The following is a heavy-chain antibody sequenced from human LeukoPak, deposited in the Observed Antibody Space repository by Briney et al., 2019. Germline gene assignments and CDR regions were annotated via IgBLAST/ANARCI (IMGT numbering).Heavy chain of an antibody. J-gene: IGHJ6*02. CDR2: INHSGST. CDR1: GRSFSGYY. Sequence: SETLSLTCAVYGRSFSGYYWSWIRQPPGKGLEWIGEINHSGSTNYNPSLKSRVTISVDTSKNQFSLKLSSVTAADTAVYYCTISAADPYYYYGMDVWGQGTTVTVSS. D-gene: IGHD6-13*01. CDR3: TISAADPYYYYGMDV. V-gene: IGHV4-34*01.